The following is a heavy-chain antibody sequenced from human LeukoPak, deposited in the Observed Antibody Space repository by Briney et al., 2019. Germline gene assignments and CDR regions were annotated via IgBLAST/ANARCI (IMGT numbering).Heavy chain of an antibody. Sequence: GGSLRLSCAASGFTFRSYAMIWVRQAPGKGLEWVSGISSSGGSTHYADSVKGRFTISRDNSKNTLYLQINSLRAEDTAIYYCAKGPGGGWLPHFDYWGQGTLVTVSS. J-gene: IGHJ4*02. D-gene: IGHD6-19*01. CDR2: ISSSGGST. CDR1: GFTFRSYA. CDR3: AKGPGGGWLPHFDY. V-gene: IGHV3-23*01.